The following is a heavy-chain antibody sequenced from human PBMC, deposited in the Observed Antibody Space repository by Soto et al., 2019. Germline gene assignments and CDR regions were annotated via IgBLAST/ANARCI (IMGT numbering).Heavy chain of an antibody. CDR3: ARKGAAASYAHYYMDV. J-gene: IGHJ6*03. Sequence: QVLLQESGPGLVKPSETLSLTCTVSGGSISPYYWSWIRQSPGKGLEWIGYVYYAGKTNYNPSLESRVTISVDASRNQFSLKLTSLTAADTAVYYCARKGAAASYAHYYMDVWGSGTTVTVSS. V-gene: IGHV4-59*01. D-gene: IGHD6-13*01. CDR1: GGSISPYY. CDR2: VYYAGKT.